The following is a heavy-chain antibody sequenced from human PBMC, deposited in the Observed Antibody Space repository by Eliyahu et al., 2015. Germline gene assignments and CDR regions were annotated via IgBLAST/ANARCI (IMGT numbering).Heavy chain of an antibody. D-gene: IGHD1-7*01. CDR3: ARGLELSYDAFDI. V-gene: IGHV3-33*01. Sequence: QVQLVESGGGVVQPGRSLXXSCXXSGFXFSSXGMHWVRQAPGKGLEWVXVIWYDGSNKYYADSVKGRFTISRDNSKNTLYLQMNSLRAEDTAVYYCARGLELSYDAFDIWGQGTMVTVSS. CDR2: IWYDGSNK. CDR1: GFXFSSXG. J-gene: IGHJ3*02.